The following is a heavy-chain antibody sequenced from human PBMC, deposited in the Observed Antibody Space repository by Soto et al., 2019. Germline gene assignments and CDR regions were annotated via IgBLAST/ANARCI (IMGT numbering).Heavy chain of an antibody. Sequence: PSETLSLTCTVSGGSISSYDWSWIRQSPEKGLEWIGHIYSGVSTYSNPSLNGRLTISIDTSKNQFSLSLSSVTAADTAVYYCARGPSGDKVDYWGQGTLVTVSS. CDR2: IYSGVST. CDR3: ARGPSGDKVDY. V-gene: IGHV4-4*09. J-gene: IGHJ4*02. D-gene: IGHD7-27*01. CDR1: GGSISSYD.